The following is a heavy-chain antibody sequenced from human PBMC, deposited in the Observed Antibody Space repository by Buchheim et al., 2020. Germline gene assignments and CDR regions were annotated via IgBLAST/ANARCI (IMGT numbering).Heavy chain of an antibody. CDR3: ARGARGIAVIHYYYYGMDV. CDR1: GYTFTSYY. D-gene: IGHD6-13*01. CDR2: INPSGGST. Sequence: QVQLVQSGAEVKKPGASVKVSCKASGYTFTSYYMHWVRQAPGQGLEWMGIINPSGGSTSYAQKFQGRVTMTRDTATSTVHMELSSLRSEDTAVYYCARGARGIAVIHYYYYGMDVWGQGTT. J-gene: IGHJ6*02. V-gene: IGHV1-46*01.